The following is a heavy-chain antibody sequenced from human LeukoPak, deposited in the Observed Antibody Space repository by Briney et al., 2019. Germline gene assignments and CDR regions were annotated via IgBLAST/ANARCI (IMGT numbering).Heavy chain of an antibody. D-gene: IGHD1-26*01. CDR3: ARGMEPLNLYYMDV. CDR2: INPNSGGT. Sequence: ASVKVSSTASGYPFTRYYMYWVCHGPGQGLEWMSWINPNSGGTNYAQKFQGTVTVTRDTSISTAYMELSRLRSDDTAVYYCARGMEPLNLYYMDVWGKGTTVTVSS. V-gene: IGHV1-2*02. CDR1: GYPFTRYY. J-gene: IGHJ6*03.